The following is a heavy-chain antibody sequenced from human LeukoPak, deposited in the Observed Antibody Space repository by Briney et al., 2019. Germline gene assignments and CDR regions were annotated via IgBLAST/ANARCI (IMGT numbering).Heavy chain of an antibody. CDR3: TTDRPDY. CDR2: IKSKYNGGTT. J-gene: IGHJ4*02. V-gene: IGHV3-15*01. CDR1: GXIFSNTW. Sequence: GGSLRLSCTVSGXIFSNTWMSWVRQAPGKGLEWVGRIKSKYNGGTTDYPAPVKGRFIISRDDSKNTLYLQMNSLKIEDTAVYYCTTDRPDYWGQGTLVSVSS.